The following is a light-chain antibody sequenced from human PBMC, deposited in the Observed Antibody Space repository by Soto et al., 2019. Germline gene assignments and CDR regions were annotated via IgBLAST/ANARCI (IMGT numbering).Light chain of an antibody. CDR2: RVS. Sequence: DVVMTQSPLSLPVTLGQPASISCRSSQSLAYIDGNTYLNWFQQRPGQSPRRLIYRVSNRDSGAPDRFSGSGSGTDFTLEISRVEAEDVGVYYCMQGTHWPPYTFGQGTKLEIK. CDR1: QSLAYIDGNTY. CDR3: MQGTHWPPYT. V-gene: IGKV2-30*01. J-gene: IGKJ2*01.